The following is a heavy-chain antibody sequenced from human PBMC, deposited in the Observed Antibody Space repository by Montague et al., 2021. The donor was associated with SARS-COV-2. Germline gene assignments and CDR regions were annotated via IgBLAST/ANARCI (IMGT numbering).Heavy chain of an antibody. Sequence: CAISGDSVSRNSATWNWVRQSPSGGLEWLGRTYYRSKWYNDYAVXVRGRVTINPDTSKNQFSLQLNSVTPEDTAIYYCTSGREGNYNVMDVWGQGTTVTVSS. J-gene: IGHJ6*02. V-gene: IGHV6-1*01. D-gene: IGHD1-1*01. CDR3: TSGREGNYNVMDV. CDR2: TYYRSKWYN. CDR1: GDSVSRNSAT.